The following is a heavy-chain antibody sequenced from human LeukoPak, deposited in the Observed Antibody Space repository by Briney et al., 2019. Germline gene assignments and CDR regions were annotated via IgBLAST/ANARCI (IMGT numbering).Heavy chain of an antibody. V-gene: IGHV1-69*05. CDR1: GGTFNSYA. J-gene: IGHJ6*03. CDR3: ARGSPYYDILTGYSYYYYYYYMDV. D-gene: IGHD3-9*01. CDR2: IIPIFGTA. Sequence: ASVKVSCKASGGTFNSYAISWVRQAPGQGLEWMGGIIPIFGTANYAQKFQGRVTITTDESTSTAYMELSSLRPEDTAVYYCARGSPYYDILTGYSYYYYYYYMDVWGKGTTVTVSS.